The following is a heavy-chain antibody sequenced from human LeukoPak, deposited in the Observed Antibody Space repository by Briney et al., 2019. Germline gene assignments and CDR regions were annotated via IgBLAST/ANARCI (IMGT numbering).Heavy chain of an antibody. CDR3: AKDSRRITMIVVVITGDAFDI. CDR2: ISGSGGST. V-gene: IGHV3-23*01. J-gene: IGHJ3*02. CDR1: GFTFSSYA. D-gene: IGHD3-22*01. Sequence: GGSLRLSCAASGFTFSSYAMSWVRQAPGKGLEWVSAISGSGGSTYYADSVKGRFTISRDNSKNTLYLQMNSLRAEDTAVYYCAKDSRRITMIVVVITGDAFDIWGQGTMVTVSS.